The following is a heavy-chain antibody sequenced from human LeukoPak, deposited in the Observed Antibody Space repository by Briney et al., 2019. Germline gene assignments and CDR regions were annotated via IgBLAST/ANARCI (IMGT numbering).Heavy chain of an antibody. Sequence: SETLSLTCTVSGGSISSSSYYWSWIRQHPGKGLEWIGYIYYSGSTYYNPSLKSRVTISVDTSKNQFSLKLSSVTAADTALYFCARLAFDTVMVKYYFDYWGREPWSPSPQ. J-gene: IGHJ4*02. CDR3: ARLAFDTVMVKYYFDY. CDR2: IYYSGST. CDR1: GGSISSSSYY. D-gene: IGHD5-18*01. V-gene: IGHV4-31*03.